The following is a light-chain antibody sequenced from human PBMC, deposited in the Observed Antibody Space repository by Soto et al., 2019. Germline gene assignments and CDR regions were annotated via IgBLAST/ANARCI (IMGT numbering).Light chain of an antibody. CDR1: QSLLHSNGYNY. CDR3: MQALQTPRT. J-gene: IGKJ1*01. CDR2: LGS. V-gene: IGKV2-28*01. Sequence: DIVMTQSPLSLPVTPGEPASISCRSSQSLLHSNGYNYLDWYLQKPGQSPQLLIYLGSNRASGVPDRFSGSGSGTDFTLKISRVEAEDVGFYYCMQALQTPRTFGQGTNVEIK.